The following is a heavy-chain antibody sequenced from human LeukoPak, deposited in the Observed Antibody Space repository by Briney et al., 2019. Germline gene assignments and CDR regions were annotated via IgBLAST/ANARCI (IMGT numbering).Heavy chain of an antibody. Sequence: ASVKVSCKASGYTFTSYYMHWVRQAPGQGLEWMGIINPSGGSTSYAQKFQGRVTMTRDTSTSTVYMELSSLRSEDTAVYYCARVYCSGGSCYSNAFGIWGQGTMVTVSS. J-gene: IGHJ3*02. CDR1: GYTFTSYY. D-gene: IGHD2-15*01. CDR3: ARVYCSGGSCYSNAFGI. V-gene: IGHV1-46*01. CDR2: INPSGGST.